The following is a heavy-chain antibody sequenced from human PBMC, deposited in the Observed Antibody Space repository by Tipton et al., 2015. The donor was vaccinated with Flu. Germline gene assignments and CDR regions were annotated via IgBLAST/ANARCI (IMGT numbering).Heavy chain of an antibody. Sequence: VQLVQSGAELKRPGATVRISCKASGYTITDYYMHWVQQAPGKGFEWMGFVDPENGETTYTERFQGTVTMTADTSTNTAYMELSDLKSEDTAIYYCATAMDPYSSPPYGMDVWGQGTAVSVSS. CDR2: VDPENGET. V-gene: IGHV1-69-2*01. D-gene: IGHD6-13*01. CDR1: GYTITDYY. CDR3: ATAMDPYSSPPYGMDV. J-gene: IGHJ6*02.